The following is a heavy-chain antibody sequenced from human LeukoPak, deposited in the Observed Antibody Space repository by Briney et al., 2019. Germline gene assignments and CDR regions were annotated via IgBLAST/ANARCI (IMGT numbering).Heavy chain of an antibody. CDR1: GFTFSSYG. J-gene: IGHJ4*02. D-gene: IGHD3-10*01. Sequence: PGRSLRLSCAASGFTFSSYGMHWVRQAPGKGLEWVAVISYDGSDKYYADSVKGRFTISRDNSKNTLYLQMNSLRAEDTAVYYCANYYGSSYWGQGTLVTVS. CDR3: ANYYGSSY. CDR2: ISYDGSDK. V-gene: IGHV3-30*18.